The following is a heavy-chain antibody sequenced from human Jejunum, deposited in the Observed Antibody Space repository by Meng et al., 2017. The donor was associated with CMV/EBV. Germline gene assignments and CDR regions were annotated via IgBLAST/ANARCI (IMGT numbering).Heavy chain of an antibody. Sequence: FRFSIYSMNWVSQVPGKGLEWVSYISSMSATMYYTDSVRGRFTISRDDAKNSLYLHMNNLRAEDTAIYYCARDVTILGRVQTFDSWGQGTLVTVSS. V-gene: IGHV3-48*04. CDR3: ARDVTILGRVQTFDS. J-gene: IGHJ4*02. CDR2: ISSMSATM. CDR1: FRFSIYS. D-gene: IGHD3-3*01.